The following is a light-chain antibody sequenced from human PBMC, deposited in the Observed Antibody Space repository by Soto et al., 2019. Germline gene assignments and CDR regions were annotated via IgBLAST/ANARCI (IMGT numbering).Light chain of an antibody. J-gene: IGLJ3*02. Sequence: QSALTQPASVSGSPGQSITISCTATSSDVGGYNYVSWYQQHPGKVPKLMIHEVSNRPSGVSNRFSGSKSGNTASLTISGLQAEDEADYYCSSYTSSSTWVFGGGTKLTVL. CDR2: EVS. CDR3: SSYTSSSTWV. CDR1: SSDVGGYNY. V-gene: IGLV2-14*01.